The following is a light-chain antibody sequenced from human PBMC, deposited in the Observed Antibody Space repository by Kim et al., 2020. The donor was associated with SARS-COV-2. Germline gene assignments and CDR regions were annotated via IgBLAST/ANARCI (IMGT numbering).Light chain of an antibody. CDR2: GAS. J-gene: IGKJ3*01. Sequence: ASVGDRVTITCRASQSIARDLAWFQQKPGKAPKPLVYGASSLQSGAPSRFSGSGSGTEFTLPISSLQPEDFAAYYCQQYNRYPLTFGRGTKVDI. V-gene: IGKV1-16*01. CDR1: QSIARD. CDR3: QQYNRYPLT.